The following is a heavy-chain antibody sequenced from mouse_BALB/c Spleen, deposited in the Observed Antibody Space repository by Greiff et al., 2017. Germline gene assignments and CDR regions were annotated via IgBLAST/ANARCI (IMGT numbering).Heavy chain of an antibody. V-gene: IGHV1-37*01. CDR2: INPYNGDT. J-gene: IGHJ4*01. CDR1: GYSFTGYF. D-gene: IGHD2-12*01. CDR3: GRRYDGYAMDY. Sequence: EVQRVESGPELVKPGASVKISCKASGYSFTGYFMNWVKQSHGKSLEWIGRINPYNGDTFYNQKFKGKATLTVDKSSSTAHMELLSLTSEDSAVYYCGRRYDGYAMDYWGQGTSVTVSS.